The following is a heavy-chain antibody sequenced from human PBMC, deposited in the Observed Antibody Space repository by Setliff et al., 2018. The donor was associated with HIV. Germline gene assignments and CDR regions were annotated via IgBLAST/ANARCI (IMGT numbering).Heavy chain of an antibody. CDR1: GGSISSYY. Sequence: WETLSLTCTVSGGSISSYYWSWIRQPPGKGLEWIGYIYYSGSTNYNPSLKSRVTISVDTSKNQFSLKLSSVIAADTAVYYCARIFGDQGYYYGMDVWGQGTTVTVSS. V-gene: IGHV4-59*01. D-gene: IGHD3-3*01. CDR2: IYYSGST. CDR3: ARIFGDQGYYYGMDV. J-gene: IGHJ6*02.